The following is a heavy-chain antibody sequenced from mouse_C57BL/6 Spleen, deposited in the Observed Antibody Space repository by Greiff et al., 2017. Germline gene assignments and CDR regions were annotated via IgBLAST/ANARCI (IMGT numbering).Heavy chain of an antibody. CDR2: IDPETGGT. CDR3: TRKDPNLSLRSLDY. J-gene: IGHJ2*01. CDR1: GYTFTDYE. Sequence: VQLQQSGAELVRPGASVTLSCKASGYTFTDYEMHWVKQTPVHGLEWIGAIDPETGGTAYNQKFKGKAILTADKSSSTAYMELRSLTSEDSAVYYCTRKDPNLSLRSLDYWGQGTTLTVSS. V-gene: IGHV1-15*01. D-gene: IGHD1-1*01.